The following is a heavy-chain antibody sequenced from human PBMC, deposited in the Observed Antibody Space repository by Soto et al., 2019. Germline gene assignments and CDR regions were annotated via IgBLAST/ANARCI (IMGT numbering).Heavy chain of an antibody. J-gene: IGHJ6*02. D-gene: IGHD3-10*01. CDR3: TAWFGEFFYTMDV. V-gene: IGHV1-3*01. CDR2: IDAGNGYT. CDR1: GYTFTTYP. Sequence: QVQLVQSGAEVKKPGASVRVSCKASGYTFTTYPIHWVRQAPGQGLEWMGWIDAGNGYTKSSQRFQGRLTITRDTSATTAYMELSSLRSEDTAVYYCTAWFGEFFYTMDVWGQGTTVTVSS.